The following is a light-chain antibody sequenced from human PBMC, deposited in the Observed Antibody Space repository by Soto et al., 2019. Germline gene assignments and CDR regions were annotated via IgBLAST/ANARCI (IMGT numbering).Light chain of an antibody. J-gene: IGKJ4*01. CDR1: LRVNSNY. Sequence: EIVLTQAPGTLSLSPGERATLSCRASLRVNSNYLAWYQQKPGQAPRRLIYGASSRATGIPDRFSGSGSGTDFTLTISRLEPEDFAVYFCQQYGSSPLTFGGGTKVEIK. CDR3: QQYGSSPLT. V-gene: IGKV3-20*01. CDR2: GAS.